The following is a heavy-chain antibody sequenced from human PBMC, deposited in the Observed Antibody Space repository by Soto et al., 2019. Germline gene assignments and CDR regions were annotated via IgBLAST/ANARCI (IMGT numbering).Heavy chain of an antibody. V-gene: IGHV1-18*01. Sequence: QVQLVQSGAEVKKPGASVKVSCKASGYTFTSYGISWVRQAPGQGLEWMGWISAYNGNTSDAQKLQGRVTMTTDTATGTAYMELRSLRSDDTAVDYCARDRSSSWYRDGTNWFDPWGQGTLVTVSS. D-gene: IGHD6-13*01. J-gene: IGHJ5*02. CDR1: GYTFTSYG. CDR3: ARDRSSSWYRDGTNWFDP. CDR2: ISAYNGNT.